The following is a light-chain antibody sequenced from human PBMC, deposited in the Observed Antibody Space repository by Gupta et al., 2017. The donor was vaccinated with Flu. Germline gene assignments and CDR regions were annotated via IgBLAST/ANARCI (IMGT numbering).Light chain of an antibody. CDR2: GTS. Sequence: DIQMTQSPSTLSASVGDRVTITCRASQTISRWLARYQQRPGKAPQLLIYGTSSLESGVPSRFSGTGSGTEFTLTISSLQPDDFATYYCQQYNSYSWTFGQGTKVEIK. CDR1: QTISRW. J-gene: IGKJ1*01. V-gene: IGKV1-5*03. CDR3: QQYNSYSWT.